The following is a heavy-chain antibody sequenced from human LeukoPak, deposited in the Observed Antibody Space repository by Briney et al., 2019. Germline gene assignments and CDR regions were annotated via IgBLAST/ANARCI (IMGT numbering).Heavy chain of an antibody. J-gene: IGHJ4*02. CDR3: ARGQYLAAAALFDY. CDR1: GFAFSSYN. Sequence: GGSLRLSCAASGFAFSSYNMNWVRQAPGKGLEWVSSISTSSSYIYYADSVKGRFTISRDNAKNSLYLEMNSLRAEDTAVYYCARGQYLAAAALFDYWGQGTLVTVSS. CDR2: ISTSSSYI. V-gene: IGHV3-21*01. D-gene: IGHD6-13*01.